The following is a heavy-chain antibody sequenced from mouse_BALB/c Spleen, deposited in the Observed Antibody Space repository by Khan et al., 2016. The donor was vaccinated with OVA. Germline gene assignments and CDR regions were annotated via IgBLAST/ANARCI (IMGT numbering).Heavy chain of an antibody. J-gene: IGHJ2*01. D-gene: IGHD4-1*01. CDR2: IYPGYADS. V-gene: IGHV1S56*01. Sequence: QVRLQQSGPELVKPGASVKISCKASGYTFTSYYIHWVKQRPGQGLEWIGWIYPGYADSKYNEKFKGKATLTADKSSSAAYMQLISLTSEDSAVYFCARSDAGTVFDYWGQGTTLTVSS. CDR3: ARSDAGTVFDY. CDR1: GYTFTSYY.